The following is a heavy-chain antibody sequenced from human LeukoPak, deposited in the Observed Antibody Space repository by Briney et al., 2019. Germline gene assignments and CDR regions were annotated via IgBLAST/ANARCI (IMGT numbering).Heavy chain of an antibody. CDR3: ARDPYYYDSSGYYRDDYFDY. D-gene: IGHD3-22*01. Sequence: GGSLRLSCAASGFTFSSYWMHWVRQAPGKGLVWVSRINSDGSSTSYADSVKGRFTISRDNAKNTLYLQMNSPRAEDTAVYYCARDPYYYDSSGYYRDDYFDYWGQGTLVTVSS. CDR2: INSDGSST. J-gene: IGHJ4*02. V-gene: IGHV3-74*01. CDR1: GFTFSSYW.